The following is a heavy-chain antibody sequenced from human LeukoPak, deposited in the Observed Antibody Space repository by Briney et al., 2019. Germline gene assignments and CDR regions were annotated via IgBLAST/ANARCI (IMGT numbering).Heavy chain of an antibody. CDR2: IYTSRST. Sequence: PSETLSLTCTVSGGSISSYYWSWIRQPAGKGLEWIGRIYTSRSTNYNPPLKSRGTMSVDASKNQFSPKVTTVPRSDTAVYYCARDPGGDYYYYMDVWGKGTTVTVSS. J-gene: IGHJ6*03. D-gene: IGHD2-8*02. CDR3: ARDPGGDYYYYMDV. CDR1: GGSISSYY. V-gene: IGHV4-4*07.